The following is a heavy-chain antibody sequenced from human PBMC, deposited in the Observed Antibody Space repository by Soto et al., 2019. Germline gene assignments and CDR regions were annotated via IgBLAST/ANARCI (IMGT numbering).Heavy chain of an antibody. CDR1: GFTFSDHA. CDR2: IRGNFVTT. D-gene: IGHD1-26*01. J-gene: IGHJ4*02. V-gene: IGHV3-23*01. Sequence: GGSLRLSCATSGFTFSDHAMHWVRQAPGEGLEWVSGIRGNFVTTPYPDSVRGRFTISRDNSKNMLYLQMNSLRAEDTAIYYCVKEGKMGVEGFDFWGQGTLVTVSS. CDR3: VKEGKMGVEGFDF.